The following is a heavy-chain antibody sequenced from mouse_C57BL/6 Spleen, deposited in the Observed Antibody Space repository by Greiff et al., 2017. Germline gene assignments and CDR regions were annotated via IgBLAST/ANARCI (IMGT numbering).Heavy chain of an antibody. CDR2: IHPNSGST. V-gene: IGHV1-64*01. J-gene: IGHJ1*03. CDR3: AGYSNLWYFDV. Sequence: QVQLQQPGAELVKPGASVKLSCKASGYTFTSYWMHWVKQRPGQGLEWIGMIHPNSGSTNYNEKFKSKATLSVDKSSSTAYMQLSSLTSEDSAVXYCAGYSNLWYFDVWGTGTTVTVSS. D-gene: IGHD2-5*01. CDR1: GYTFTSYW.